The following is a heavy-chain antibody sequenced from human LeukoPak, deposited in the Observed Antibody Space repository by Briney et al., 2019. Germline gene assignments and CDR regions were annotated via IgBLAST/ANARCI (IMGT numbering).Heavy chain of an antibody. CDR2: INHSGST. CDR3: ASFHGSSGSEVAY. CDR1: GGAFSGYY. Sequence: SETLSLTCAVYGGAFSGYYWSGIHQPPGKGLEWIGEINHSGSTNYNPSLKSRVTISVYTSKNPFSLKLSPVPAPHTAVYHCASFHGSSGSEVAYWGQGTLVTVSS. D-gene: IGHD5-12*01. J-gene: IGHJ4*02. V-gene: IGHV4-34*01.